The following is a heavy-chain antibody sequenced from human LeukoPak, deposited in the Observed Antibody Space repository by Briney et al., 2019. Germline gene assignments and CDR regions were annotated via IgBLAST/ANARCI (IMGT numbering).Heavy chain of an antibody. J-gene: IGHJ4*02. Sequence: GGSLRLSCAASGLTFSSYGMSWVRQAPGKGLEWVSSISGSGNTYYADSVKGRFTVSRDNSKNTLYLQVNSLRAEDTAVFYCAKGGISSAAGLDYWGQGTLVTVSS. D-gene: IGHD6-13*01. CDR2: ISGSGNT. CDR1: GLTFSSYG. V-gene: IGHV3-23*01. CDR3: AKGGISSAAGLDY.